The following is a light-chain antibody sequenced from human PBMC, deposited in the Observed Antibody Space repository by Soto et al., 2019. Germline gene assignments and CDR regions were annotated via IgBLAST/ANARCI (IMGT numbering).Light chain of an antibody. CDR1: QSLSTN. CDR3: QQYDNWPLT. CDR2: GAS. J-gene: IGKJ4*01. V-gene: IGKV3-15*01. Sequence: ERVMTQSPATLSVSPGERATLSCRASQSLSTNLAWYQQKPGQAPRLLIYGASTRATGIPARFSGSGSGTEFTLTISSLQSEDFAVYYCQQYDNWPLTFGGGTKVDI.